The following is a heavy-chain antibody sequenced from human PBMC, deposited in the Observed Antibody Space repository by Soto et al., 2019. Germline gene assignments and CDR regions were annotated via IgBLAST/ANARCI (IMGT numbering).Heavy chain of an antibody. D-gene: IGHD1-26*01. Sequence: PGGSLRLSCAASGFTFSSYAMSWVRQAPGKGLEWVSAISGSGGSTYYADSVKGRFTISRDNSKNTLYLQMSSLRVEDTAVYFCAGDAYPFFDTTTSRRGVGGHWGQGTLVTVYS. CDR3: AGDAYPFFDTTTSRRGVGGH. J-gene: IGHJ4*02. CDR2: ISGSGGST. V-gene: IGHV3-23*01. CDR1: GFTFSSYA.